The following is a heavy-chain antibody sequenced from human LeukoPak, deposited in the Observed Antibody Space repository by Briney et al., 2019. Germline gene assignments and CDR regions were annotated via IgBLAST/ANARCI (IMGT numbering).Heavy chain of an antibody. CDR3: ARDSWGSRGYSYGPSDY. D-gene: IGHD5-18*01. CDR1: GGTFSSYT. J-gene: IGHJ4*02. Sequence: GASVKVSCKASGGTFSSYTISWVRQASGQGLEWMGRIIPILGIANYAQRFQGRVTITADKSTSTAYMELSGLRSEDTAVYYCARDSWGSRGYSYGPSDYWGQGTLVTVSS. V-gene: IGHV1-69*04. CDR2: IIPILGIA.